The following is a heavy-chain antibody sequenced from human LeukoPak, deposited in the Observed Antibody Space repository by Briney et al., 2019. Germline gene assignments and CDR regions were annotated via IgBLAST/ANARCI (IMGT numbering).Heavy chain of an antibody. J-gene: IGHJ4*02. CDR2: ISGSGGTT. CDR3: AKRTVADTYFDC. CDR1: GFTFSSYA. Sequence: GGSLRLSCAASGFTFSSYAMSWVRQAPGKGLEWVSGISGSGGTTYYADSVKGRFTISRDNSKNTLYLQMNSLRAEDTAVYYCAKRTVADTYFDCWGQGTLVTVSS. V-gene: IGHV3-23*01. D-gene: IGHD6-19*01.